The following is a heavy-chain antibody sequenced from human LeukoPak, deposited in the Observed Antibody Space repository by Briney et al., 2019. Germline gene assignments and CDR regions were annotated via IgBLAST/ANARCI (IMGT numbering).Heavy chain of an antibody. V-gene: IGHV4-34*01. J-gene: IGHJ6*03. CDR2: IYHSGST. CDR3: ARGGTMLEGYYYLFV. Sequence: SETLSLTCADYGGPFRGYYWSCTRQPPGKGLEWIGEIYHSGSTKYNPSLKSRVTISVNTSKNQFSLKLSSVTAADTAVYYCARGGTMLEGYYYLFVWGKGTTVTVSS. CDR1: GGPFRGYY. D-gene: IGHD3-10*02.